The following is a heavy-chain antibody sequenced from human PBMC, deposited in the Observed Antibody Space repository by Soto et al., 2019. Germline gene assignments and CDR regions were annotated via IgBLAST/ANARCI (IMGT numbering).Heavy chain of an antibody. Sequence: PSETLSLTCAVYGGSFSGYYWSWIRQPPGKGLEWIGEINHSGSTNYNPSLKSRVTISVDTSKNQFSLKLSSVTAADTAVYYCARGGGAAGSQISKWFDPWGQGTLVTVSS. CDR2: INHSGST. J-gene: IGHJ5*02. CDR1: GGSFSGYY. V-gene: IGHV4-34*01. CDR3: ARGGGAAGSQISKWFDP. D-gene: IGHD6-13*01.